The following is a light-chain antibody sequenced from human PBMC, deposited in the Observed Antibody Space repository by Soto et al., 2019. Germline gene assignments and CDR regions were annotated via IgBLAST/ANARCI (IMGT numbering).Light chain of an antibody. V-gene: IGKV1-39*01. CDR2: GAS. J-gene: IGKJ1*01. Sequence: DIQMTQSPSSLSASVGDRVTITCRASQYITTYLNWYQQKPGEAPKVLIYGASRLQSGVPSRFSGSGSGTDFTLTISSLQPEDFATYFCQQSFGTPRTFGQGTKLEIK. CDR1: QYITTY. CDR3: QQSFGTPRT.